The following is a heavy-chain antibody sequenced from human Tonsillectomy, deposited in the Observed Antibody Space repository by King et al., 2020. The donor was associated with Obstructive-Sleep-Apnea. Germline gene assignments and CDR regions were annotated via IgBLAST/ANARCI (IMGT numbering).Heavy chain of an antibody. V-gene: IGHV7-4-1*02. D-gene: IGHD3-22*01. CDR1: GYTFTSYA. Sequence: QLVQSGSELKKPGASVKVSCKASGYTFTSYAMNWVRQAPGQGLEWRGWINTNTGNPTFAQGLTGRFVFSLDTSVSTAYLQISSLKAEDTAVYYCASRYDSSGYYYTFHYYGLDVWGQGTTVTVSS. J-gene: IGHJ6*02. CDR2: INTNTGNP. CDR3: ASRYDSSGYYYTFHYYGLDV.